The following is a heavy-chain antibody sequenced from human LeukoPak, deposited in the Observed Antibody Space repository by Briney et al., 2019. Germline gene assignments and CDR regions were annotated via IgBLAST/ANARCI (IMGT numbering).Heavy chain of an antibody. V-gene: IGHV3-72*01. CDR3: ANSWRIAVAGTGVDY. Sequence: PGGSLRLSCAASGFTFSDHYMDWVRQAPGKGLEWVGRIRNKANSYTTEYAASVKGRFIISRDDLKNSLYLQMNSLKTEDTAVYYCANSWRIAVAGTGVDYWGQGTLVTVSS. J-gene: IGHJ4*02. CDR1: GFTFSDHY. D-gene: IGHD6-19*01. CDR2: IRNKANSYTT.